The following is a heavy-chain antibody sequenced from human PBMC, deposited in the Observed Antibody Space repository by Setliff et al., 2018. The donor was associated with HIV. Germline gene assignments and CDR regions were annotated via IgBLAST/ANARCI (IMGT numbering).Heavy chain of an antibody. CDR1: GGSISSGGYS. CDR3: ARISQRLDYSMDV. V-gene: IGHV4-30-2*01. Sequence: SETLSLTCAVSGGSISSGGYSWTWIRQPPGKGLEWIAYIFHSGRIYYNPTLKSRVTMSVDRSKNHLSLNVTSVTAADTAVYYGARISQRLDYSMDVWGQGTTVTVSS. D-gene: IGHD6-25*01. J-gene: IGHJ6*01. CDR2: IFHSGRI.